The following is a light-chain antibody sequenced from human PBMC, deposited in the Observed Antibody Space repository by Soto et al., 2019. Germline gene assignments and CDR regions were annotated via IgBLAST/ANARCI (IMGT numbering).Light chain of an antibody. Sequence: QSALTQPPSASGTPGQRVTISCSGSTSNIGGNFVSWYQQFPGTAPKLLVYSNDHRPSGVPDRLSGSKSGTSASLAISGLRSDDEADYYCAAWDDSLSAYVFGTGTKVTVL. CDR3: AAWDDSLSAYV. CDR1: TSNIGGNF. V-gene: IGLV1-47*02. CDR2: SND. J-gene: IGLJ1*01.